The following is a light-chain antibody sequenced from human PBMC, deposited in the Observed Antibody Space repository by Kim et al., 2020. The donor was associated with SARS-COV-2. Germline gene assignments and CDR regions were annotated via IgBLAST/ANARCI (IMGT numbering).Light chain of an antibody. CDR3: QQYSSFAYT. V-gene: IGKV1-8*01. J-gene: IGKJ2*01. Sequence: AIRMTQSPFSLSASVGDRVTIACWASQAISNCLAWYQQKPGKAPELLIYGASTLQSGVPSRFRGGGSGTDFTLTITSLQSEDFATYYCQQYSSFAYTFGQGTKLE. CDR2: GAS. CDR1: QAISNC.